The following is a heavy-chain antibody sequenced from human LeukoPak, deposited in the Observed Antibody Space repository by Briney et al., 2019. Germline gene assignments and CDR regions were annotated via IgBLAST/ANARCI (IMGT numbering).Heavy chain of an antibody. V-gene: IGHV3-48*01. CDR2: ISSGSDTI. CDR1: GFIFSNYI. Sequence: PGGSLRLSCAASGFIFSNYIMTWVRQAPGKGLEWVSYISSGSDTIYHADSVKGRFTISRDNAKNSLYLQLNSLRAEDTALYYCARPKFCTGGACFFDQWGQGTMVTVSS. CDR3: ARPKFCTGGACFFDQ. D-gene: IGHD2-8*02. J-gene: IGHJ4*03.